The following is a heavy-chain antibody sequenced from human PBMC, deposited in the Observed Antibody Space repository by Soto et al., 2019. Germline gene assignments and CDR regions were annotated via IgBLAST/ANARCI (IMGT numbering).Heavy chain of an antibody. Sequence: GASVKVSCKALRGTFTNYAFSWVRRAPGQGLEWMGGIMPFFGSGNYAQKFQGRINITADESTSSVYLELTSLRSEDTAVYYCARDRAGYYSHFVYWGQGTLVTVSS. CDR3: ARDRAGYYSHFVY. CDR2: IMPFFGSG. CDR1: RGTFTNYA. D-gene: IGHD3-22*01. J-gene: IGHJ4*02. V-gene: IGHV1-69*13.